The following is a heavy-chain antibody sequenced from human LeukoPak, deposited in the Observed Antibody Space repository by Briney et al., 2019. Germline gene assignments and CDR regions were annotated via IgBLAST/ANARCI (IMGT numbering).Heavy chain of an antibody. V-gene: IGHV4-39*07. CDR1: GGSISSRPYY. Sequence: SQTLSLTCTVSGGSISSRPYYWGWVRQPPGKGLEWIGTISYSGTTYYNPSLKSRVTISLDTSKNQFSLKLSSVTAADTAVYYCARGWGLLRSSGAYYYYYYMDVWGKGTTVTVSS. CDR2: ISYSGTT. CDR3: ARGWGLLRSSGAYYYYYYMDV. D-gene: IGHD2-8*01. J-gene: IGHJ6*03.